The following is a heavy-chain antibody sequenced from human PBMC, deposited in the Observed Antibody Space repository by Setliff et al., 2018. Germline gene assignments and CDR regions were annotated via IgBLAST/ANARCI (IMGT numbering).Heavy chain of an antibody. J-gene: IGHJ4*02. D-gene: IGHD1-26*01. CDR3: ARGDSSGNNYPVLDY. V-gene: IGHV4-61*09. CDR1: GGSITSGSNY. Sequence: SETLSLTCTVSGGSITSGSNYWSWIRQPAGRGLEWMGHIDPSGNTNYHPSLRSRVTISRDTSKNQFSLQLVSVTASDTAVYYCARGDSSGNNYPVLDYWGQGILVTVSS. CDR2: IDPSGNT.